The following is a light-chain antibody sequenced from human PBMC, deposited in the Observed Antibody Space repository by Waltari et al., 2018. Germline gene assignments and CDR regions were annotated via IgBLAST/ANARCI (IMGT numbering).Light chain of an antibody. CDR2: AAS. CDR3: QQSYSTPLT. V-gene: IGKV1-39*01. Sequence: IQMPQSPSSLSASVGDRVTISCRASQSITCYGNRYQQKPGKAAKLLIYAASSLQSGVPSRFSCSGSGTDFTLTISSLQPEGFAMYCGQQSYSTPLTFGGGTKVDIK. J-gene: IGKJ4*02. CDR1: QSITCY.